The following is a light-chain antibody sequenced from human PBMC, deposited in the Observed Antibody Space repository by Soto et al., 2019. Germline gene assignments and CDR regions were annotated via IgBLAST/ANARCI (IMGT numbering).Light chain of an antibody. V-gene: IGKV3-15*01. CDR2: GAS. CDR3: QQNNNLPPVT. CDR1: QTISND. J-gene: IGKJ4*01. Sequence: EVVMTQSPATVSVSPGEGVTLSCRASQTISNDLAWYQQKPGQAPRLLIQGASTRSTGVPARFSGGGSGTEFTLTISSLQSEDFAFYYCQQNNNLPPVTFGGGTKVEIK.